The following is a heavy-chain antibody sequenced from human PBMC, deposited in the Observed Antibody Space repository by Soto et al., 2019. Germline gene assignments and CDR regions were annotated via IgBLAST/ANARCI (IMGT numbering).Heavy chain of an antibody. CDR3: ARDTGYTFGSLNY. CDR1: GYTFTDYA. Sequence: HVELVQSGADVKKPGASVTISCKASGYTFTDYALHWVRQAPGQRLEWMGWMNAGVGNTLYSQKFQGRITITRDTCVSTAYMELNSLKSEDTAIYYCARDTGYTFGSLNYWGPGTLVTVSS. D-gene: IGHD5-18*01. V-gene: IGHV1-3*01. J-gene: IGHJ4*02. CDR2: MNAGVGNT.